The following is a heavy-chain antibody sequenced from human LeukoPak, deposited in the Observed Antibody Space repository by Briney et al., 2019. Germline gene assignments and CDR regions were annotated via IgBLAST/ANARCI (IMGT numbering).Heavy chain of an antibody. Sequence: ASVKVSCKASGYTFTGYYMHWVRQAPGQGLEWMGWINPNSGGTNYAQKFQGRVTMTRDTSISTAYMELSRLRSDDTAVYYCARVLGIRNAFDIRGQGTMVTVSS. D-gene: IGHD3-16*01. CDR1: GYTFTGYY. CDR2: INPNSGGT. V-gene: IGHV1-2*02. CDR3: ARVLGIRNAFDI. J-gene: IGHJ3*02.